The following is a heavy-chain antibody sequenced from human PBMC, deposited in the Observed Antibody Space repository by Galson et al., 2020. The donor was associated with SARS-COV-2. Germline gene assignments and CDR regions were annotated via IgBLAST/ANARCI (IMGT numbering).Heavy chain of an antibody. CDR3: ARDYGGIRFDY. CDR1: GFTVSSNY. V-gene: IGHV3-53*01. J-gene: IGHJ4*02. Sequence: PGGSLRLSCAASGFTVSSNYMSWVRQAPGKGLEWASVIYSGGSTYYADSVKGRFTISRDNSKNTLYLQMNSLRAEDTAVYYCARDYGGIRFDYWGQGTLVTVSS. D-gene: IGHD4-17*01. CDR2: IYSGGST.